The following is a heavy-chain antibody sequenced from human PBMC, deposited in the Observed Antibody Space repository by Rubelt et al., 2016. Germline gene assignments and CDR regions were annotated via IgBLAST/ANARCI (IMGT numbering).Heavy chain of an antibody. J-gene: IGHJ4*02. CDR3: ARSDIVATITDY. V-gene: IGHV3-48*03. D-gene: IGHD5-12*01. CDR2: ISSGGRTS. Sequence: EVQLVESGGGLVQPGGSLRLSCAASGFTFSSYEMNWVRQAPGKGLEWVSCISSGGRTSNYADSGKGRFTISRDNAKNSLDLQMNGLRAEDTAVYYWARSDIVATITDYWGQGTLVTVSS. CDR1: GFTFSSYE.